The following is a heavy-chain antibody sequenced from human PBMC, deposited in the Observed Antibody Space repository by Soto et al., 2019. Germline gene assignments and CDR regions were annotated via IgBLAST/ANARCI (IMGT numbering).Heavy chain of an antibody. CDR3: ARAVSTVAGTSLVLDYFDY. V-gene: IGHV4-61*01. CDR2: IYYSGST. CDR1: GGSVSSGSYY. D-gene: IGHD6-19*01. Sequence: SETLSLTCTVSGGSVSSGSYYWSWIRQPPGKGLEWIGYIYYSGSTNYNPSLKSRVTISVDTSKNQFSLKLSSVTAADTAVYYCARAVSTVAGTSLVLDYFDYWGQGTLVTVSS. J-gene: IGHJ4*02.